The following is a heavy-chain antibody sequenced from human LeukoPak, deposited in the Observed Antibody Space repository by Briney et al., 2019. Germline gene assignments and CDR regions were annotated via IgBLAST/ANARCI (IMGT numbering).Heavy chain of an antibody. CDR1: GGSIGRHY. D-gene: IGHD2-21*02. V-gene: IGHV4-59*08. CDR3: ARQGLYCGGDCYVFDY. Sequence: PSETLSLTCTVSGGSIGRHYWSWIRQPPGKGLEWIGYIYDSGGTSYNPSLKSRVTMSVDTSKNQFSLKLSSVTAADTAVFYCARQGLYCGGDCYVFDYWGQGTLVTVSS. CDR2: IYDSGGT. J-gene: IGHJ4*02.